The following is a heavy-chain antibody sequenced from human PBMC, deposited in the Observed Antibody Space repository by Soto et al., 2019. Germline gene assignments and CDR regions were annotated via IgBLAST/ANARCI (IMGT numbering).Heavy chain of an antibody. CDR1: GFTFSSYA. Sequence: QVQLVESGGGVVQPGRSLRLSCAASGFTFSSYAVHWVRQAPGKGLEWVAVISYDGSNKYYADSVKGRFTISRDNSKNTLYLQMNSLRAEDTAVYYCARGDYFDYWGQGTLVTVSS. CDR2: ISYDGSNK. CDR3: ARGDYFDY. J-gene: IGHJ4*02. V-gene: IGHV3-30-3*01.